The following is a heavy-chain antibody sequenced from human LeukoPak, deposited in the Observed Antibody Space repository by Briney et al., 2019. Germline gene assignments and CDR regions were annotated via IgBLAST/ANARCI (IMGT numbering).Heavy chain of an antibody. V-gene: IGHV4-59*12. CDR2: ITYSGST. J-gene: IGHJ4*02. CDR3: ARERREQLLPPYTRSVTYFDY. Sequence: SETLSLTCTVSGGSISSYYWSWIRQPPGKGLEWIGSITYSGSTYYNPSLKRRVTISIDTSKNQFSLKLSSVTAADTAVYYCARERREQLLPPYTRSVTYFDYWGQGTLVTVSS. D-gene: IGHD2-2*01. CDR1: GGSISSYY.